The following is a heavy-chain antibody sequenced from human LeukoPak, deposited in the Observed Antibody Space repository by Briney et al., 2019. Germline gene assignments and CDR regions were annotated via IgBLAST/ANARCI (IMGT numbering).Heavy chain of an antibody. Sequence: SETLSLTCTASGGSISSGYHWGWIRQPPGKGLEWIGSIYHSGSTYYNPSLKSRVTISVDTSKNQFSLKLRSVTAADTAVYYCARVVQSTDSSGFYLPEYFQHWGQGTLVTVSS. D-gene: IGHD3-22*01. V-gene: IGHV4-38-2*02. CDR3: ARVVQSTDSSGFYLPEYFQH. CDR2: IYHSGST. J-gene: IGHJ1*01. CDR1: GGSISSGYH.